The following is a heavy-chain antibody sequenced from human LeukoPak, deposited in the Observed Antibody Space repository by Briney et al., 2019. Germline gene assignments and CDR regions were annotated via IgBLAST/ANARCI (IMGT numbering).Heavy chain of an antibody. V-gene: IGHV1-46*03. J-gene: IGHJ5*02. Sequence: ASVKVSCKASGYTFTSYYMHWVRQAPGQGLEWMGIINPSGGSTSYAQKFQGRVTMTRDTSTSTVYMELSSLRSEDTAVYYCAREVSMVRGVIIVNWFDPWGRGTLVTVSS. CDR3: AREVSMVRGVIIVNWFDP. D-gene: IGHD3-10*01. CDR1: GYTFTSYY. CDR2: INPSGGST.